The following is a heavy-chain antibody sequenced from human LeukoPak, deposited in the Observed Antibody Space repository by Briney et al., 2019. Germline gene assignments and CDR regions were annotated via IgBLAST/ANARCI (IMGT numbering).Heavy chain of an antibody. D-gene: IGHD3-22*01. J-gene: IGHJ6*03. CDR1: GGSISSYY. CDR2: IYTSGST. Sequence: PSETLSLTCTVSGGSISSYYWSWIRQPAGKGLEWIGRIYTSGSTNYNPSLKSRVTMSVDTSENQFSLKLSSVTAADTAVYYCARDLKYYYDSSGYYTYCMDVWGKGTTVTVSS. CDR3: ARDLKYYYDSSGYYTYCMDV. V-gene: IGHV4-4*07.